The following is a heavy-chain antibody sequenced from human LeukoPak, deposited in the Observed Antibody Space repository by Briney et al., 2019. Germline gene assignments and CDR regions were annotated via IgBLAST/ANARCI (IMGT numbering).Heavy chain of an antibody. D-gene: IGHD2-2*01. CDR3: TFCSSTSCYMQGLDV. J-gene: IGHJ6*04. V-gene: IGHV1-46*01. CDR2: INPSGGST. Sequence: ASVKVSFRASGYTFTIYYMHWVRQAPGQGLEWMGIINPSGGSTSYAQKFQGRVTMTRDTSTSTVYMELSSLRSEDTAVYYCTFCSSTSCYMQGLDVWGKGTTVTISS. CDR1: GYTFTIYY.